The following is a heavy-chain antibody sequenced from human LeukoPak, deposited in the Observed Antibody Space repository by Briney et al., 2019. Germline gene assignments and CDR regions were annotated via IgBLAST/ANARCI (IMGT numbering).Heavy chain of an antibody. CDR3: ARATPKGFGVVIADYFDY. Sequence: ASVKVSCKASGYTFTSYGISWVRQAPGQGLEWMGWISAYNGNTNYAQKFQGRVTMTRDTSISTAYMELSRLRSDDTAVYYCARATPKGFGVVIADYFDYWGQGTLVTVSS. D-gene: IGHD3-3*01. J-gene: IGHJ4*02. CDR1: GYTFTSYG. CDR2: ISAYNGNT. V-gene: IGHV1-18*01.